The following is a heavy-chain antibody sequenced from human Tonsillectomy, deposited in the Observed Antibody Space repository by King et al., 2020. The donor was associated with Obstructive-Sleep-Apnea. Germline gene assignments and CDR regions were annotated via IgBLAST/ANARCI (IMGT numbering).Heavy chain of an antibody. CDR2: MYHSGST. CDR3: ATSTAMALFDY. J-gene: IGHJ4*02. V-gene: IGHV4-4*02. D-gene: IGHD5-18*01. CDR1: GDSISSSNW. Sequence: QLQESGPGLVKPSGTLSLTCVVSGDSISSSNWWSWVRQPPGKGLEWIGEMYHSGSTNYNPSLKSRVTISVDKSKTHFSLKLNSVTAADTAVYYCATSTAMALFDYWGQGTLVTVSS.